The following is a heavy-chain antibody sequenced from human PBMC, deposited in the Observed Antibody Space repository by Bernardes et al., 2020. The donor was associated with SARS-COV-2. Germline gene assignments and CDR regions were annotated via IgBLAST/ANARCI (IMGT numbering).Heavy chain of an antibody. V-gene: IGHV4-59*01. CDR2: IYYSGST. D-gene: IGHD2-2*01. CDR3: AREGNCSSTSCYGWFDP. Sequence: SATLSLTCTVSAGSIRGSYWSWIRQPPGPGLEWIGYIYYSGSTKYNPSLKSRVTISVDTSKNQSSLKLNSVTAADTAVYYCAREGNCSSTSCYGWFDPWGQGTLVTGSS. J-gene: IGHJ5*02. CDR1: AGSIRGSY.